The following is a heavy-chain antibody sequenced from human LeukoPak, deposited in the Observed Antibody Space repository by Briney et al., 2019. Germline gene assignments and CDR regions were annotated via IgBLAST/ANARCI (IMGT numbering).Heavy chain of an antibody. Sequence: SETLSLTCTVSGGSISNYYWSWIRQPPGKGLEWIGEINHSGSTNYNPSLKSRVTISVDTSKNQFSLKLSSVTAADTAVYYCARTYSYGPRGYFDLWGRGTLVTVSS. CDR1: GGSISNYY. D-gene: IGHD5-18*01. V-gene: IGHV4-34*01. CDR2: INHSGST. J-gene: IGHJ2*01. CDR3: ARTYSYGPRGYFDL.